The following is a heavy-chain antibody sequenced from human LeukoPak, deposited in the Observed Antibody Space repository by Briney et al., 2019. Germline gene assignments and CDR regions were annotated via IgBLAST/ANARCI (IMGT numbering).Heavy chain of an antibody. Sequence: GGSLRLSCAASGFTFSGYRMNWVRQAPGKGLEWVAYIKQDGSEKYYVDSVKGRFTISRDNAKNSLYLQMNSLRAEDTAVYYCARVTTIFGVLKYYYYMDVWGKGTTVTVSS. V-gene: IGHV3-7*01. CDR1: GFTFSGYR. J-gene: IGHJ6*03. CDR2: IKQDGSEK. D-gene: IGHD3-3*01. CDR3: ARVTTIFGVLKYYYYMDV.